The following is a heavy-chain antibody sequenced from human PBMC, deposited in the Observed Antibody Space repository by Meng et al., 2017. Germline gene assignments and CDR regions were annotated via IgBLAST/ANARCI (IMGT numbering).Heavy chain of an antibody. D-gene: IGHD3-22*01. J-gene: IGHJ5*02. CDR2: INPNSGGT. CDR1: GYTFTGYY. CDR3: ARALIVVANWFDP. Sequence: QVQLVQSGAEVKKPGASVKVSCKASGYTFTGYYMHWVRQSPGQGLEWMGRINPNSGGTNYAQKFQGRVTMTRDTSISTAYMELSRLRSDDTAVYYCARALIVVANWFDPWGQGTLVTVSS. V-gene: IGHV1-2*06.